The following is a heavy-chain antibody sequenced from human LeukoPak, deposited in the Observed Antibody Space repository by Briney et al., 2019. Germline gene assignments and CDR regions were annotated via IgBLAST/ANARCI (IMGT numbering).Heavy chain of an antibody. J-gene: IGHJ4*02. CDR3: ARRGYDSSGYYYAY. V-gene: IGHV4-39*01. Sequence: SETLSLTCTVSGGSISSSSYYWGWIRQPPGKGLEWIGSIYYSGSTYYNPSLKSRVTISVDTSKNQFSLKLSSVTAADTAVYYCARRGYDSSGYYYAYWGQGTLVTVSS. D-gene: IGHD3-22*01. CDR2: IYYSGST. CDR1: GGSISSSSYY.